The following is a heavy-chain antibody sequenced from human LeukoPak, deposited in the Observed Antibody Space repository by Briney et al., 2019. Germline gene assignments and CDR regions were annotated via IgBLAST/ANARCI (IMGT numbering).Heavy chain of an antibody. J-gene: IGHJ4*02. Sequence: ASVTVSFKVSGYTLTELSMHWVRQAPGKGLEWMGGFDTEDGETIYAQKFQGRVTMTEDTSTDTAYMELSSLRSEDTAVYYYSTELSGSGSYPAGWGQGTLVTVSS. CDR2: FDTEDGET. V-gene: IGHV1-24*01. D-gene: IGHD1-26*01. CDR1: GYTLTELS. CDR3: STELSGSGSYPAG.